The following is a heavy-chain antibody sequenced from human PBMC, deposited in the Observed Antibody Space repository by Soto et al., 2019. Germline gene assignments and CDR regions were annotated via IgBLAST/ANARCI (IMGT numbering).Heavy chain of an antibody. D-gene: IGHD6-6*01. CDR2: IFYSGST. V-gene: IGHV4-59*01. CDR1: GGSISSYY. J-gene: IGHJ5*01. Sequence: ETLSLTCTVSGGSISSYYWSWIRQPPGKGLEWIGYIFYSGSTNYNPSLKSRVTISVDTSKNQFSLKLSSVTAADTAVYYCARDRGGTIAARRGWFDSWGQGMLVTVSS. CDR3: ARDRGGTIAARRGWFDS.